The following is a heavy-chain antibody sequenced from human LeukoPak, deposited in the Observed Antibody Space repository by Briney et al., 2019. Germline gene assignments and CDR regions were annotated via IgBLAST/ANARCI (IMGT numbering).Heavy chain of an antibody. CDR3: ASGKLAAPDY. D-gene: IGHD6-13*01. V-gene: IGHV4-59*10. Sequence: SETLSLTCAVYGGSFSGYYWSWIRQPPGKGLEWIGRIYTSGSTNYNPSLKSRVTMSVDTSKNQFSLKLSSVTAADTAVYYCASGKLAAPDYWGQGTLVTVSS. J-gene: IGHJ4*02. CDR1: GGSFSGYY. CDR2: IYTSGST.